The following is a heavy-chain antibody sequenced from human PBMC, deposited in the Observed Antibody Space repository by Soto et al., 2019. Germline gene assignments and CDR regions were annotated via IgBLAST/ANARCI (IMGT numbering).Heavy chain of an antibody. CDR1: GFTFSDYY. J-gene: IGHJ4*02. CDR2: ISTSSTYT. D-gene: IGHD3-10*01. Sequence: QVQLVKSGGGLLKPGGSLRLSCAASGFTFSDYYMSWIRQAPGKGLEWVSYISTSSTYTDYADSVKGRFTISRDNAKNSLYLQMNSLRDEDTAVYYRARDRRFGSGSPSDWGQGTRVTVSS. V-gene: IGHV3-11*05. CDR3: ARDRRFGSGSPSD.